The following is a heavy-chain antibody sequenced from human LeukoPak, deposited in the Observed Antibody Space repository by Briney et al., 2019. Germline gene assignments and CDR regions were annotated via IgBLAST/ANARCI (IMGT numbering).Heavy chain of an antibody. CDR2: ISYDGSNK. V-gene: IGHV3-30-3*01. J-gene: IGHJ4*02. D-gene: IGHD3-9*01. CDR3: ARDPSGGKLRYFDWLGYFDY. Sequence: PGGSLRLPCAASGFTFSSYAMHWVRQAPGKGLEWVAVISYDGSNKYYADSVKGRFTISRDNSKNTLYLQMNSLRAEDTAVYYCARDPSGGKLRYFDWLGYFDYWGQGTLVTVSS. CDR1: GFTFSSYA.